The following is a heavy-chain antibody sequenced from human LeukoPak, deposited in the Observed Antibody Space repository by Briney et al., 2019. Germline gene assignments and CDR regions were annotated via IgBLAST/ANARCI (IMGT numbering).Heavy chain of an antibody. Sequence: GASVKVSCKASGYTFTGYYIHWVRQAPGQGLEWMGRINPNSGDTNYAQKFQGRVTMTRDTSISAAYMELSNLSSDDTAVYYCARDPYVSGSYGWLDPWGQGTLVTVSS. CDR2: INPNSGDT. J-gene: IGHJ5*02. V-gene: IGHV1-2*06. CDR1: GYTFTGYY. CDR3: ARDPYVSGSYGWLDP. D-gene: IGHD3-10*01.